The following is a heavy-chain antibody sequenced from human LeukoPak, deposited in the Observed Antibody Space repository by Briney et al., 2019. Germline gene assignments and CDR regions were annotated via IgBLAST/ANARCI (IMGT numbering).Heavy chain of an antibody. Sequence: PGGSLRLSCSASGFTFSSYGMNWVRQAPGKGLEWVSSISSSSVSINYADSVKGRFTISRDNAKNSLYLQMNSLRPEDTAVYYCARPQLGMGYSYYMDVWGKGTSVTVSS. CDR3: ARPQLGMGYSYYMDV. D-gene: IGHD6-13*01. J-gene: IGHJ6*03. V-gene: IGHV3-21*01. CDR2: ISSSSVSI. CDR1: GFTFSSYG.